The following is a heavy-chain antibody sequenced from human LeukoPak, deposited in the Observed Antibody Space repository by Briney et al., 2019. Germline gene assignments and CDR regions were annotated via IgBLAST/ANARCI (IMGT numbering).Heavy chain of an antibody. Sequence: SETLSLTCSVSGGSFSSYFWSWVRQPAGKGLEWIGRIYPSGNTNYNPSLKSRVTLSVDTSKNQFSLKLSSVTAADTAVYYCASGAYGDYVFDYWGQGTLVTVSS. CDR1: GGSFSSYF. J-gene: IGHJ4*02. CDR2: IYPSGNT. CDR3: ASGAYGDYVFDY. V-gene: IGHV4-4*07. D-gene: IGHD4-17*01.